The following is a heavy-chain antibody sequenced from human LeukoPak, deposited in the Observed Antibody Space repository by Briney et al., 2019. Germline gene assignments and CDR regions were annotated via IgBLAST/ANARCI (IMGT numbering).Heavy chain of an antibody. D-gene: IGHD3-9*01. CDR1: GFTFSTYA. V-gene: IGHV3-64D*06. CDR2: ISTNGGST. Sequence: GGSLRLSCSASGFTFSTYAMHWVRQAPGRGLEYVSAISTNGGSTYYADSVRGRFTISRDNSKNTLYLQMSSLRPEDTAVYYCVKGMEDYDILTGVLDVWGQGTTVTVSS. CDR3: VKGMEDYDILTGVLDV. J-gene: IGHJ6*02.